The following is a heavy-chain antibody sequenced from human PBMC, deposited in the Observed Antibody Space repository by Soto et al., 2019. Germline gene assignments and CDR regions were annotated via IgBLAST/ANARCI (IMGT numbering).Heavy chain of an antibody. CDR1: GFTVSSNY. CDR3: ARGLYSGWHYFDY. J-gene: IGHJ4*02. V-gene: IGHV3-66*01. Sequence: GVSLRLSCSASGFTVSSNYMSWVRQAPGKGLEWVSVIYSGGSTYYADSVKGRFTISRDNSKNTLYLQMNSLRAEDTAVYYCARGLYSGWHYFDYWGQGTLVTVSS. CDR2: IYSGGST. D-gene: IGHD5-12*01.